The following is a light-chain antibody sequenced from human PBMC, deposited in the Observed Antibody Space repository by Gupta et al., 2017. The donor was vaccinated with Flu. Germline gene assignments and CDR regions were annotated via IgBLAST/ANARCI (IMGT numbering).Light chain of an antibody. CDR3: QQYGRSPFT. CDR2: DAS. CDR1: QSVSSSY. V-gene: IGKV3-20*01. J-gene: IGKJ3*01. Sequence: GTRLLAPGDRATLSCRASQSVSSSYLAWYQQKPGQAPRLLIVDASTRATGIPDRFSGRGSGTDFTLTISRLEPEDFAVYYCQQYGRSPFTFGHGTKVDIK.